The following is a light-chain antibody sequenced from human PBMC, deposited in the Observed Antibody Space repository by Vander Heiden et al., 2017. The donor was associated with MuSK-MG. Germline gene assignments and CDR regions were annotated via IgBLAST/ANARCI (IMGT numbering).Light chain of an antibody. V-gene: IGKV1D-8*01. CDR2: AAS. J-gene: IGKJ2*02. Sequence: VIWMTQCPSLLCASTGDRVTISRRMSQGISSDLASYHQQPAKTAALLLYAASAFLRGVPSTFSGSRSATAFTLTIICLLSPDFATSYCRQYYSFPRTFGQGTKLEIK. CDR1: QGISSD. CDR3: RQYYSFPRT.